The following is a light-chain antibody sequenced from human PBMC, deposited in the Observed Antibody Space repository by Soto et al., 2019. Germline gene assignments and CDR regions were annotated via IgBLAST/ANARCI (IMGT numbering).Light chain of an antibody. Sequence: EIVLTQSPGTLSLSPWERATLSCRASQSVTSSFLAWYQQKPGQAPRLLIYGASNRATGIPDRFSGSGSGTDFTLTISRLEPEDFAVYYCQHYGISPPWTFGQGTKVDI. CDR2: GAS. J-gene: IGKJ1*01. V-gene: IGKV3-20*01. CDR3: QHYGISPPWT. CDR1: QSVTSSF.